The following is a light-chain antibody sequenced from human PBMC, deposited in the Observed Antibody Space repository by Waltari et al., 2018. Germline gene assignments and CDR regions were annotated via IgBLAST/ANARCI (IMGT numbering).Light chain of an antibody. CDR1: QSVLYSSNNKNF. J-gene: IGKJ2*01. CDR3: QQYYSTPPYT. Sequence: DIVMTQSPDSLAVSLGERATINCKSSQSVLYSSNNKNFLAWYQQKPGQPPKLLIYWASTRESGVSDRFSGSGSWTDFTLTISSLQAEDVAFYYCQQYYSTPPYTFGQGTKLEIK. V-gene: IGKV4-1*01. CDR2: WAS.